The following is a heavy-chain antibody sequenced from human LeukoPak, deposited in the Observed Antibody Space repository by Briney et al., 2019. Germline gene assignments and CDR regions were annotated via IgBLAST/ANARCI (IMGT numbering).Heavy chain of an antibody. D-gene: IGHD2-15*01. J-gene: IGHJ3*02. CDR3: ARYCTGGNCYSNRGAFGI. CDR2: TYYRSKRYN. CDR1: GDSVSSNSAA. Sequence: SETLSLTCAISGDSVSSNSAAWNWIRQSPSRGLEWLGRTYYRSKRYNDYAVSVKSRITINPDTSKNQFSLQLNSVTPEDTAVYYCARYCTGGNCYSNRGAFGIWGRGTMVTVSS. V-gene: IGHV6-1*01.